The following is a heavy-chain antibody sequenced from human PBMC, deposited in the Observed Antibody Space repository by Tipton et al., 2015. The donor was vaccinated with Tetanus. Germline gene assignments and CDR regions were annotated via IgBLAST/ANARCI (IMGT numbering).Heavy chain of an antibody. CDR2: VDDGGRT. CDR3: ARSNFAYHMKGPFAS. CDR1: GGSVSTDDSY. J-gene: IGHJ4*02. D-gene: IGHD3-16*01. Sequence: TLSLTCAVSGGSVSTDDSYWSWIRQPPGKGLEWIAYVDDGGRTNFNPSLKSRIIISMDKSKNRFSLKLTSLTAADTAVYYCARSNFAYHMKGPFASWGQGMLVTVSS. V-gene: IGHV4-61*08.